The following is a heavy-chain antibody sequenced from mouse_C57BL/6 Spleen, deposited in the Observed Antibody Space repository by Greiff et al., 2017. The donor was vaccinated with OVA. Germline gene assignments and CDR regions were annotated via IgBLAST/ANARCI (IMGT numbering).Heavy chain of an antibody. CDR2: IRLKSDNYAT. CDR3: TYYDYWYFDV. CDR1: GFTFSNYW. Sequence: EVQLQESGGGLVQPGGSMKLSCVASGFTFSNYWMNWVRQSPEKGLEWVAQIRLKSDNYATHYAESVKGRFTISRDDSKSSVYLQMNNLRAEDTGIYYCTYYDYWYFDVWGTGTTVTVSS. D-gene: IGHD2-4*01. J-gene: IGHJ1*03. V-gene: IGHV6-3*01.